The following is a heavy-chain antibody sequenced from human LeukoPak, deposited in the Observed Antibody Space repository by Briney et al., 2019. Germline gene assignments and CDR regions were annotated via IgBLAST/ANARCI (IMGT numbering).Heavy chain of an antibody. J-gene: IGHJ3*01. CDR2: ISSSGSTI. V-gene: IGHV3-11*04. Sequence: GGSLRLSCAASGFTFSDYYMSWIRQAPGKGLEWVSYISSSGSTIYYADSVKGRFTISRDNAKNSLYLQMNSLRAEDTAVYYCARGVDRYSSSRTRNWFDPWGQGTMVTVSS. D-gene: IGHD6-13*01. CDR3: ARGVDRYSSSRTRNWFDP. CDR1: GFTFSDYY.